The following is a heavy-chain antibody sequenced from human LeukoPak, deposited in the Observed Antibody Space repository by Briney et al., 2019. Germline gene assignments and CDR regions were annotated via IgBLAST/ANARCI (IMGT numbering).Heavy chain of an antibody. CDR3: ARLPFYDSSGY. Sequence: PSETLSLTCTVSGDSISSYYWSWIRQPPGKGLEWIGYIYYTGNTKYNPSLESRVVISVDTSKNQFSLKLRSVTAADTAVYYCARLPFYDSSGYWGQGTLVTVSS. CDR1: GDSISSYY. D-gene: IGHD3-22*01. V-gene: IGHV4-59*08. CDR2: IYYTGNT. J-gene: IGHJ4*02.